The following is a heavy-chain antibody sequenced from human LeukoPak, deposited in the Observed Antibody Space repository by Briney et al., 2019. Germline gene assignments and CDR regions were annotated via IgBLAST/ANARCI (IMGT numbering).Heavy chain of an antibody. CDR1: GGSISSNNW. D-gene: IGHD3-22*01. CDR3: ARADYYSSSGYQYWYFDL. J-gene: IGHJ2*01. CDR2: IYHSGST. Sequence: SETLSLTCAVSGGSISSNNWWSWVRQPPGKGLEWIGEIYHSGSTNYNPSLKSRVTISVDKSKNQFSLELTSVTAADTAVFYCARADYYSSSGYQYWYFDLWGRGTLVTVSS. V-gene: IGHV4-4*02.